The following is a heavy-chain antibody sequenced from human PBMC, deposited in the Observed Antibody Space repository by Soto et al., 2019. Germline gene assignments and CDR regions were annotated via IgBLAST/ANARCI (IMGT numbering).Heavy chain of an antibody. V-gene: IGHV3-53*02. D-gene: IGHD2-15*01. CDR2: ISGGGTT. J-gene: IGHJ4*02. CDR1: GLTVSSNY. Sequence: EVQLVETGGGLIQPGGSLRLSCAASGLTVSSNYMSWVRQAPGKGLEWVSIISGGGTTYYADSVKGRFTISRDNHKNTLYLQMHSLRGEDTAVYYCARGGGGRSLDYWGQGTLVTVSS. CDR3: ARGGGGRSLDY.